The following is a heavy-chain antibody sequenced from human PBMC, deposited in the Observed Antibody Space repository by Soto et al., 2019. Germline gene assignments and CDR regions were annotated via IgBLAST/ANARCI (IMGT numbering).Heavy chain of an antibody. CDR3: ARASNGWYYDY. CDR1: GFTFSSYA. J-gene: IGHJ4*02. D-gene: IGHD6-19*01. Sequence: QVQLVESGGGVVQPGRSLRLSCAASGFTFSSYAMHWVRQAPGKGLEWVAVISYDGSNKYYADSVKGRFPISRDKSKNTLYLQMNSMRAEDTAVYYCARASNGWYYDYWGQGTLVTVSS. V-gene: IGHV3-30-3*01. CDR2: ISYDGSNK.